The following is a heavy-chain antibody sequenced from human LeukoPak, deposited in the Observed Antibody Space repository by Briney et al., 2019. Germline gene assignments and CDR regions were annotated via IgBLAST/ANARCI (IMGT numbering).Heavy chain of an antibody. CDR1: GFTFSSYN. J-gene: IGHJ3*02. Sequence: GGSLRLSCAASGFTFSSYNMNWVRQAPGKGLEWASSISSTSRSYIYYADSVKGRFTISRDNAKNSLYLQMNSLRAEDTAVYYCARAAPSYYDSSGYYFNAFDIWGQGTMVTVSS. CDR3: ARAAPSYYDSSGYYFNAFDI. CDR2: ISSTSRSYI. V-gene: IGHV3-21*01. D-gene: IGHD3-22*01.